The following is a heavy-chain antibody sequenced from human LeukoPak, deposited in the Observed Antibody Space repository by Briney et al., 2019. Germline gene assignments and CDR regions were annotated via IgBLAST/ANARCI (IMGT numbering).Heavy chain of an antibody. D-gene: IGHD4-17*01. V-gene: IGHV4-34*01. CDR1: GGSFSGYY. CDR3: ARGGYGDNRPFDY. Sequence: SETLSLTCAVYGGSFSGYYWSWIRQPPGKGLEWIGGINHSGSTNYNPSLKSRVTISVDTSKNQFSLKLSSVTAADTAVYYCARGGYGDNRPFDYWGQGTLVTVSS. J-gene: IGHJ4*02. CDR2: INHSGST.